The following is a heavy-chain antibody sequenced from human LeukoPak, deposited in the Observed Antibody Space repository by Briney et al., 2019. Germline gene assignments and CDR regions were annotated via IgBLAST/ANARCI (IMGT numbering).Heavy chain of an antibody. D-gene: IGHD3-3*01. V-gene: IGHV3-53*01. CDR3: ARFKFRGAIFGKAPQYFDY. CDR1: GFSVSSNY. Sequence: GGSLRLSCAASGFSVSSNYMNWVRQAPGKGLEWVSVLYGGGSAYYADSVKGRFTISRDNSKNTLYLQMNSLRAEDTAVYYCARFKFRGAIFGKAPQYFDYWGQGTLVTVSS. CDR2: LYGGGSA. J-gene: IGHJ4*02.